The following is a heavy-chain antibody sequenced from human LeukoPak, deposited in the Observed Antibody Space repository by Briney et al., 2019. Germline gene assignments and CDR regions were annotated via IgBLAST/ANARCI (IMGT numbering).Heavy chain of an antibody. CDR3: ARDIVVVVAATRRTDAFDI. CDR1: GGSISSGGYY. J-gene: IGHJ3*02. D-gene: IGHD2-15*01. V-gene: IGHV4-31*03. Sequence: SETLFLTCTVSGGSISSGGYYWSWIRQHPGKGLEWIGYIYYSGSTYYNPSLKSRVTISVDTSKNQFSLKLSSVTAADTAVYYCARDIVVVVAATRRTDAFDIWGQGTMVTVSS. CDR2: IYYSGST.